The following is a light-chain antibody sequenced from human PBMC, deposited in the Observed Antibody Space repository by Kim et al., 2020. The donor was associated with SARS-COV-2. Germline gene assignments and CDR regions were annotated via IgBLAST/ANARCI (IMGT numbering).Light chain of an antibody. CDR3: QQSYSTPPYS. Sequence: ASVGDRVTITCRASQSISSYLNWYQQKPGKAPKLLMYAASSLQSGVPSRFSGSGSGTDFTLTISSLQPEDFATYYCQQSYSTPPYSFGQGTKLEI. CDR2: AAS. CDR1: QSISSY. V-gene: IGKV1-39*01. J-gene: IGKJ2*03.